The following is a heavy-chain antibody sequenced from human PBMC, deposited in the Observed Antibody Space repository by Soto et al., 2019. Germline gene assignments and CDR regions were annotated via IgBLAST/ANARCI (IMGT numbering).Heavy chain of an antibody. Sequence: QITLKESGPTLVKPTQTLTLTCTFSGFSLSTSGVGVGWIRQPPGKALEWLAVIYWDDSKHYSPYLKSRLTLTKDTSKNQVVLTMTNVDPVDTATYYCAHKGDGDYPIDYWGQGTLVTVSS. CDR3: AHKGDGDYPIDY. D-gene: IGHD4-17*01. CDR2: IYWDDSK. J-gene: IGHJ4*02. V-gene: IGHV2-5*02. CDR1: GFSLSTSGVG.